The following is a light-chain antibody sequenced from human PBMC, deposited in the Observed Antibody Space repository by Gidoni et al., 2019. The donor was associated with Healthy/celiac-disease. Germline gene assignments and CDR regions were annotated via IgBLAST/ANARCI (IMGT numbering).Light chain of an antibody. J-gene: IGKJ1*01. CDR2: KAS. Sequence: DIQMTQSPSTLSASVGDRVTITCRASQSISSWLAWYQQKPRKAPKLLIYKASSLESGVPSRFSGSGSGTEFTLTISSLQPDDFATYYCQQYNSYPTFGQXTKVEIK. CDR1: QSISSW. CDR3: QQYNSYPT. V-gene: IGKV1-5*03.